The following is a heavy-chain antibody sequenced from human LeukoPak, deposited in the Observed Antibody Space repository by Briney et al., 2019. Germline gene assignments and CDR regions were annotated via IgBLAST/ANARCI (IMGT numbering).Heavy chain of an antibody. J-gene: IGHJ4*02. CDR3: ANGVPDIVVVPAAEAQFDY. D-gene: IGHD2-2*01. CDR1: GFTFSDAW. Sequence: GGSLRLSCATSGFTFSDAWMSWVRQAPGKGLEWVAVISYDGSNKYYADSVKGRFTISRDNSKNTLYLQMNSLRAEDTAVYYCANGVPDIVVVPAAEAQFDYWGQGTLVTVSS. CDR2: ISYDGSNK. V-gene: IGHV3-30*18.